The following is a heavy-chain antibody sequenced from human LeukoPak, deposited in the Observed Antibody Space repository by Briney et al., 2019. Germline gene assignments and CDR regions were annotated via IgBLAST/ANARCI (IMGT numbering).Heavy chain of an antibody. CDR2: LYDSGST. V-gene: IGHV4-59*01. CDR3: ARGLVAVTGTWYLDL. J-gene: IGHJ2*01. CDR1: GGSISSYH. D-gene: IGHD6-19*01. Sequence: SETLSLTCTVSGGSISSYHWSWIRQPPGKGLEWIGCLYDSGSTNYDPSVKSRVTISVDTSNNQFSLRLRSVTAADTAIYYCARGLVAVTGTWYLDLWGRGTLVTVSS.